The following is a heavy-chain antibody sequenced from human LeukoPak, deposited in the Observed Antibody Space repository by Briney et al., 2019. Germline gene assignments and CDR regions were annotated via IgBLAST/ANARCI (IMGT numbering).Heavy chain of an antibody. V-gene: IGHV3-48*03. D-gene: IGHD3-9*01. CDR1: GFTFSSYE. CDR2: ISSGGDTI. CDR3: ASFTVLTGGN. Sequence: PGGSLRLSCAASGFTFSSYEMNWVRQAPGKGLECVSYISSGGDTIYYADSVKGRFTISRDNAKNSLYLQMNSLRAEDTAVYYCASFTVLTGGNWGQGTLVTVSS. J-gene: IGHJ4*02.